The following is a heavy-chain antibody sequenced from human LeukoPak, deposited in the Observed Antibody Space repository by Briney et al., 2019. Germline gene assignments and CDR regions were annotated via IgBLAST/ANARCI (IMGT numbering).Heavy chain of an antibody. CDR1: GGSISSYY. V-gene: IGHV4-4*07. CDR3: ARVTGLKGYYMDV. Sequence: SETLSLTCTVSGGSISSYYWSWIRQPAGKGLEWIGRIYTSGSTNYDPSLKSRVAMSVDTSKNQFPLKLSSVTAADTAVYYCARVTGLKGYYMDVWGKGTTVTVSS. D-gene: IGHD4-23*01. J-gene: IGHJ6*03. CDR2: IYTSGST.